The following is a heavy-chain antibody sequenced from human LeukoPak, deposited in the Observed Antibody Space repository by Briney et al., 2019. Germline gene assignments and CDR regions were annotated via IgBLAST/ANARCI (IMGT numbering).Heavy chain of an antibody. V-gene: IGHV1-3*01. CDR2: INAGNGNT. CDR3: ARDSKRLAGTGIDY. CDR1: GYTFTSYV. Sequence: ASVKVSCKASGYTFTSYVMHWVRQAPGQRLEWMGWINAGNGNTKYSQKFQGRVTITRDTSASTAYMELSSLRSDDTAVYYCARDSKRLAGTGIDYWGQGTLVTVSS. J-gene: IGHJ4*02. D-gene: IGHD6-13*01.